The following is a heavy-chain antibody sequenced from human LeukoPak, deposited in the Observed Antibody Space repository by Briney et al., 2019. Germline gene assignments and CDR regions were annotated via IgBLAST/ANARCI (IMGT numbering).Heavy chain of an antibody. V-gene: IGHV1-2*02. CDR3: AREHCSSTSCYKAKNY. CDR2: INPNSGGT. CDR1: GYTFTGYY. Sequence: ASVKVSCKASGYTFTGYYMHWVRQAPGQGLEWMGWINPNSGGTNYAQKFQGRVTMTRDTSISTAYMELSRLRSDDTAVYYCAREHCSSTSCYKAKNYWGQGTLVTVSS. J-gene: IGHJ4*02. D-gene: IGHD2-2*02.